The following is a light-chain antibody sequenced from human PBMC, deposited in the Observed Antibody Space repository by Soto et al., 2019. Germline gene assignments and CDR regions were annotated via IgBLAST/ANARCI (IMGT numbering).Light chain of an antibody. J-gene: IGLJ2*01. CDR2: EVS. Sequence: QSVLTQPPSASGSPGQSVTISCTGTSSDVGGYNFVSWYQQHPGKAPKLMIYEVSERPSGVPDRSSGSKSGNTASLTVSGLQAEDEADYYCSSYAGSNTVVFGGGTKLTVL. V-gene: IGLV2-8*01. CDR3: SSYAGSNTVV. CDR1: SSDVGGYNF.